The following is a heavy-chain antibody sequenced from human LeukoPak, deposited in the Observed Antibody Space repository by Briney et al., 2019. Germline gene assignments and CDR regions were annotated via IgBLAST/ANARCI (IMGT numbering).Heavy chain of an antibody. Sequence: PSETLSLTCTVSGGSISSYYWSWIRQPPGKGLEWIGYIYYSGSTNYNPSLKSRVTISVDTSKNQFSLKLSSVTAADTAVYYCARADVVVPAAIDYWGQGTLVTVSS. CDR2: IYYSGST. D-gene: IGHD2-2*01. J-gene: IGHJ4*02. CDR1: GGSISSYY. CDR3: ARADVVVPAAIDY. V-gene: IGHV4-59*01.